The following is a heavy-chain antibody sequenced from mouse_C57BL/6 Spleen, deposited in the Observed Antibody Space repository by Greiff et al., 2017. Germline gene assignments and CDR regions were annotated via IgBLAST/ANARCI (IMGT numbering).Heavy chain of an antibody. V-gene: IGHV1-22*01. CDR1: GYTFTDYN. D-gene: IGHD2-2*01. J-gene: IGHJ1*03. CDR3: ARGEVNWYFDV. Sequence: EVQLVESGPELVKPGASVKMSCKASGYTFTDYNMHWVKQSHGKSLEWIGYINPNNGGTSYNQKFKGKATLTVNKSSSTAYMELRSLTSEDSAVYYCARGEVNWYFDVWGTGTTVTVSS. CDR2: INPNNGGT.